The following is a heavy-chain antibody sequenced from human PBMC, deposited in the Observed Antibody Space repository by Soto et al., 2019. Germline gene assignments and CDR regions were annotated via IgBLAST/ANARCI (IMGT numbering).Heavy chain of an antibody. CDR1: GGSISGYY. Sequence: SETLSLTCTVSGGSISGYYWTWIRQPPGKGLEWIGYIYYSGSTNYSPSLQSRVSISVDTSKNQFSLKLSSVAAADTAVYYCARGGGGYYFGYWGQGTLVTVS. J-gene: IGHJ4*02. V-gene: IGHV4-59*01. D-gene: IGHD2-15*01. CDR3: ARGGGGYYFGY. CDR2: IYYSGST.